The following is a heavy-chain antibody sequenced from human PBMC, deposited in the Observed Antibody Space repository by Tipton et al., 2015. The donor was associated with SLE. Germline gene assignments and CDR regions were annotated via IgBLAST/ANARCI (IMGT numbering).Heavy chain of an antibody. CDR1: GDSVSSNSAA. D-gene: IGHD1-26*01. CDR3: ARGVASGIVGATGAFDI. CDR2: TYYRSKWYN. V-gene: IGHV6-1*01. Sequence: GLVKPSQTLSLTCVISGDSVSSNSAAWNWIRQSPSRGLEWLGRTYYRSKWYNDYAVSVKSRITINPDTSKNQFSLQLNSVTPEDTAVYYCARGVASGIVGATGAFDIWGQGTMVTVSS. J-gene: IGHJ3*02.